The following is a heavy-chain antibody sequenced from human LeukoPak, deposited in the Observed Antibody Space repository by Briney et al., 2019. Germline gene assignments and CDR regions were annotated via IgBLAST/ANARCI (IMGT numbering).Heavy chain of an antibody. CDR1: GYTFTSYY. J-gene: IGHJ6*02. Sequence: GASVKVSCKASGYTFTSYYMHWVRQAPGQGLEWMGIINPSGGSTNYAQKFQGRVTITADESTSTAYMELSSLRSEDTAVYYCARGTLDSGHIHYYYGMDVWGQGTTVTVSS. V-gene: IGHV1-46*01. CDR2: INPSGGST. CDR3: ARGTLDSGHIHYYYGMDV. D-gene: IGHD4-17*01.